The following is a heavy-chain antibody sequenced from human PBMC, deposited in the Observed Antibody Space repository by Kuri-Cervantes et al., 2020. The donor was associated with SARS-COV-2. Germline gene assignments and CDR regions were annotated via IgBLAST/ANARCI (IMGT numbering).Heavy chain of an antibody. CDR1: GFTFSSYS. Sequence: LSLTCAASGFTFSSYSMNWVRQAPGKGLEWGSSTSSSSSYIYYTDSVKGRFTIYRDNAKNSLYLQMNILRAEDTAVYYCARDLNNWNDEGASGWGQGTLVTVSS. CDR3: ARDLNNWNDEGASG. D-gene: IGHD1-20*01. V-gene: IGHV3-21*01. CDR2: TSSSSSYI. J-gene: IGHJ4*02.